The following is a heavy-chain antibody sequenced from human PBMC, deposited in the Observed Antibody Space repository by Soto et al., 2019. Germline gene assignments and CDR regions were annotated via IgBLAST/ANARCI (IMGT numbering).Heavy chain of an antibody. J-gene: IGHJ4*02. CDR2: INHSGST. V-gene: IGHV4-34*01. D-gene: IGHD5-18*01. Sequence: SETLSLTCAVYGGSFSGYYWSWIRQPPGKGLEWIGEINHSGSTNYNPSLKSRVTISVDTSKNQFSLKLSSVTAADTAVYYCARTNTAMVRYYFGYWGQGTLVTVSS. CDR1: GGSFSGYY. CDR3: ARTNTAMVRYYFGY.